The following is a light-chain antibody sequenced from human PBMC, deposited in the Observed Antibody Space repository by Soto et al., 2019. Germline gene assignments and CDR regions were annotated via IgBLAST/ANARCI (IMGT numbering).Light chain of an antibody. V-gene: IGLV2-14*01. Sequence: QSALTQPASLSVSPGQSITISCTGTSSDVGGYQYVSWYQQHPGKAPKLMIYDVSNRPSGVSNRFSGSRSGNTASLTISGLQAEDEADYYCSSYTSTSTWVFGGGTKVTVL. CDR3: SSYTSTSTWV. J-gene: IGLJ3*02. CDR2: DVS. CDR1: SSDVGGYQY.